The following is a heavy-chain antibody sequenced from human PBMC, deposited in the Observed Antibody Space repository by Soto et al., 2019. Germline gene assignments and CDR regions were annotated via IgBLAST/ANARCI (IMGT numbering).Heavy chain of an antibody. Sequence: PGGSLRLSCAASGFTFSSYAMSWVRQAPGKGLEWVSAISGSGGSTYYADSVKGRFTISRDNSKNTLYLQMNSLRAEDTAVYYCAKGSGCSSTSCYAGYWGQGTLVTVSS. D-gene: IGHD2-2*01. J-gene: IGHJ4*02. CDR1: GFTFSSYA. V-gene: IGHV3-23*01. CDR3: AKGSGCSSTSCYAGY. CDR2: ISGSGGST.